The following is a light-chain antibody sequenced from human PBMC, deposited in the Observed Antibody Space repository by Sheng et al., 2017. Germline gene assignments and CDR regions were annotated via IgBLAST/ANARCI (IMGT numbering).Light chain of an antibody. CDR1: QSVSSSY. Sequence: EIVLTQSPATLSLSPGERVTLSCRASQSVSSSYLTWYQQKPGQAPRLLIYDASTRATGIPDRFSGSGSGTDFTLTISSLQSEDFAVYYCQQYNNWPLTFGGGTKVEIK. J-gene: IGKJ4*01. V-gene: IGKV3D-7*01. CDR2: DAS. CDR3: QQYNNWPLT.